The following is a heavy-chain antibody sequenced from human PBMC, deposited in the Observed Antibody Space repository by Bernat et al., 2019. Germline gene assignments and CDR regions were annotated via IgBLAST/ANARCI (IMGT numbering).Heavy chain of an antibody. D-gene: IGHD2/OR15-2a*01. CDR1: GFTFSSYA. V-gene: IGHV3-23*01. CDR3: AGQSLTTYYYYMDV. Sequence: EVQLLESGGGLVQPGGSLRLSCTASGFTFSSYAMSWVRQAPGKGLEWVSAISGSGGSTYYADSVKGRFTISRDNSKNTLYLQMNSLRAEDTAVYYCAGQSLTTYYYYMDVWGKGTTVTVSS. J-gene: IGHJ6*03. CDR2: ISGSGGST.